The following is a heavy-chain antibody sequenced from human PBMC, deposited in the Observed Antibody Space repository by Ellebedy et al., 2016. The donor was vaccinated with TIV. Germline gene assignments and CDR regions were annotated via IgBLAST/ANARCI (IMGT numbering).Heavy chain of an antibody. J-gene: IGHJ4*02. CDR2: VSRSGGST. D-gene: IGHD1-14*01. CDR1: GFPFSNYA. V-gene: IGHV3-23*01. Sequence: GESLKISCAASGFPFSNYAMSLVRPAPGKGLKWVSAVSRSGGSTYYADSVKGRFTISRDNSKNTLYLQMNSLRADDPAVYYCANLHHPRGDWGQGTLVTVSS. CDR3: ANLHHPRGD.